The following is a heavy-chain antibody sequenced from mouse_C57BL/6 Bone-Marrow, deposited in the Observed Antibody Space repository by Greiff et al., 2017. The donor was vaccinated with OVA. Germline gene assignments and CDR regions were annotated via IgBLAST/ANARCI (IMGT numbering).Heavy chain of an antibody. D-gene: IGHD1-1*01. CDR3: ARGYYGSSPFAY. CDR1: GYTFTSYG. V-gene: IGHV1-81*01. J-gene: IGHJ3*01. Sequence: VKVVESGAELARPGASVKLSCKASGYTFTSYGISWVKQRTGQGLEWIGEIYPRSGNTYYNEKFKGKATLTADNSSSTAYMELRSLTSEDSAVYFCARGYYGSSPFAYWGQGTLVTVSA. CDR2: IYPRSGNT.